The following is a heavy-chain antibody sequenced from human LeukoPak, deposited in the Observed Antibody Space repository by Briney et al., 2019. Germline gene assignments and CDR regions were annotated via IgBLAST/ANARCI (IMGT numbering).Heavy chain of an antibody. D-gene: IGHD3-10*01. V-gene: IGHV4-59*01. CDR2: IYYSGSA. CDR3: AREYYGSGNSSPSHSDY. Sequence: SETLSLTCTVSGGSISSNYWSWIRQPPGKGLEWIGYIYYSGSANYNPSLESRVTLSVDTSKNQFSLKLSSVTAADTAVYYCAREYYGSGNSSPSHSDYRGQGTLVTVSS. J-gene: IGHJ4*02. CDR1: GGSISSNY.